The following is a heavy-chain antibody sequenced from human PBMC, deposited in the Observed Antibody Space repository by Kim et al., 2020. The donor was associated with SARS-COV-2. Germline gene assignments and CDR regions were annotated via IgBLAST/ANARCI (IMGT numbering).Heavy chain of an antibody. D-gene: IGHD3-9*01. Sequence: LQSRVTISVDTSKNQFSLKLSSVTAADTAVYYCARGQTYYDILTGYPNDYWGQGTLVTVSS. V-gene: IGHV4-59*09. CDR3: ARGQTYYDILTGYPNDY. J-gene: IGHJ4*02.